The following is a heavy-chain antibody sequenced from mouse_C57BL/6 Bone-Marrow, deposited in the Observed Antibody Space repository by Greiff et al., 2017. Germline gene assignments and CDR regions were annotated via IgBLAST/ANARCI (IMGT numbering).Heavy chain of an antibody. CDR3: ARWLLRRTYWYFDV. V-gene: IGHV1-19*01. Sequence: VQLQQSGPVLVKPGASVKMSCKASGYTFTDYYMNWVKQSHGKSLEWIGVINPYNGGTSYNQKFKGKATLTVDKSSSTAYMELNSLTSEDSAVYYCARWLLRRTYWYFDVWGTGTTVTVSS. J-gene: IGHJ1*03. CDR1: GYTFTDYY. CDR2: INPYNGGT. D-gene: IGHD2-3*01.